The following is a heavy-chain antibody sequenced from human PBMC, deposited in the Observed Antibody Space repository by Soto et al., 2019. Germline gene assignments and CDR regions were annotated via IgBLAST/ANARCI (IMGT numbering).Heavy chain of an antibody. CDR2: ISAYNGNT. CDR1: GYTFTNYN. CDR3: ARQLATAFDS. D-gene: IGHD6-13*01. Sequence: QVQLVQSGADVKKTGASVKVSCKASGYTFTNYNINWVRQAPGQGLEWMGWISAYNGNTYYAQKFQDRVTMTTDTSTSTVYMELRSLRSDDTALYYCARQLATAFDSWGQGTLVTVSS. V-gene: IGHV1-18*01. J-gene: IGHJ4*02.